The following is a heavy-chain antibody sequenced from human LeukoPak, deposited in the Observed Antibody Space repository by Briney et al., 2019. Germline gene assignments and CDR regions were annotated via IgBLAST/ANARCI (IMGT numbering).Heavy chain of an antibody. V-gene: IGHV3-48*04. Sequence: GGSLRLSCAASGFTFSSYSMNWVRQAPGKGLEWVSYISSSSSTIYYADSVKGRFTISRDNAKNSLYLQMNSLRAEDTAVYYCASTLAPLEWLYYFDYWGQGTLVTVSS. J-gene: IGHJ4*02. CDR2: ISSSSSTI. D-gene: IGHD3-3*01. CDR3: ASTLAPLEWLYYFDY. CDR1: GFTFSSYS.